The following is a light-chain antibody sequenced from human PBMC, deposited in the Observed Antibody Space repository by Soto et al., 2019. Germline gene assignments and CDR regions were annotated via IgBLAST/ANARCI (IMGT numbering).Light chain of an antibody. J-gene: IGKJ5*01. CDR3: QHYGSSPPT. CDR2: DAS. V-gene: IGKV3-20*01. CDR1: QSVSSY. Sequence: DIVLTQSPATLSLSPGERATLSCRASQSVSSYLACYQQKPGQAPRLLIYDASSRASSIPGRFSGGGSGADSPLTSSRLEPEDFAVYCCQHYGSSPPTFGQGTRLEIK.